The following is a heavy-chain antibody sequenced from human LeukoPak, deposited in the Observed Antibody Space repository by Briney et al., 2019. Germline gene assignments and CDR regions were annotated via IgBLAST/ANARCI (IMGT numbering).Heavy chain of an antibody. CDR3: AHRPSYGILGGYFFDY. V-gene: IGHV2-5*02. CDR2: IDWDDDE. CDR1: RFSLNTRGVV. D-gene: IGHD2-15*01. Sequence: ESVPTPVKHTQTLTLTCTFSRFSLNTRGVVLTYPPPPPGTPLHFLPLIDWDDDERYSPSLKSRLTITKDTSKNLVVLTVTNMDPVDTATYFCAHRPSYGILGGYFFDYWGQGTLVTVSS. J-gene: IGHJ4*02.